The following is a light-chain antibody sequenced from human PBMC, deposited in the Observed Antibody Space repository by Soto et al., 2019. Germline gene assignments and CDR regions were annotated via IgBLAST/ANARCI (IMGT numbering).Light chain of an antibody. CDR3: QQSYTTPIT. V-gene: IGKV1-39*01. J-gene: IGKJ5*01. CDR2: AAS. Sequence: IPITPSPSHPSASVGGRGTVTCRASHNIERWMAWYQQKPGKAPNLLVYAASSLQSGVPSRFTGSGSGTDFTLTISSLQPEDFATYFCQQSYTTPITFGQGTRLEIK. CDR1: HNIERW.